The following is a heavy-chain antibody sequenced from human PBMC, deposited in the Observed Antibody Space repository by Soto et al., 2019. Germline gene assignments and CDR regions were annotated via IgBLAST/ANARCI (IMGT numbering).Heavy chain of an antibody. V-gene: IGHV4-59*01. CDR3: ARGSEANCSGGSCYSYYFDY. CDR1: GGSISSYY. Sequence: SETLSLTCTVSGGSISSYYWSWIRQPPGKGLEWIGYIYYSGSTNYNPSLKSRVTISVDTSKNQFSLKLSSVTAADTAVYYCARGSEANCSGGSCYSYYFDYWGQGTLVTVSS. J-gene: IGHJ4*02. D-gene: IGHD2-15*01. CDR2: IYYSGST.